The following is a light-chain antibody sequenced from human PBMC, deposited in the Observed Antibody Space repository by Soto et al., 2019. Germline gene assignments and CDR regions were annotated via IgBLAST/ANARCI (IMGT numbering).Light chain of an antibody. CDR1: SSNTGSNY. Sequence: QAVVTQPPSTSGTPGQRVTISCSGSSSNTGSNYVYWFQQLPGTAPKLLIYRNDHRPSGVPDRFSGSKSGTSASLAISGLRSEDEADYYCATWDDSLSGDFVFGTGTKVTVL. CDR2: RND. V-gene: IGLV1-47*01. J-gene: IGLJ1*01. CDR3: ATWDDSLSGDFV.